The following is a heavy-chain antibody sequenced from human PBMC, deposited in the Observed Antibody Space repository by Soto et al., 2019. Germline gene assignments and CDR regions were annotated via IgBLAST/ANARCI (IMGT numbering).Heavy chain of an antibody. J-gene: IGHJ5*01. CDR1: GFTVSSNY. CDR2: IYSGGST. Sequence: GGSLRLSCAASGFTVSSNYMSWVRQAPGKGLEWVSVIYSGGSTYYADSVKGRFTISRDNSKNTLYLQMNSLRAEDTAVYYCASYTDCSGGSCYSGGQGTLVTVSS. CDR3: ASYTDCSGGSCYS. V-gene: IGHV3-66*01. D-gene: IGHD2-15*01.